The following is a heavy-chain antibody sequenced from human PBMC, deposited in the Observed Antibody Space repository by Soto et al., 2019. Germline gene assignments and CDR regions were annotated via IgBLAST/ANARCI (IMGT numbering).Heavy chain of an antibody. CDR1: GFTFKTFD. CDR2: ISKDGSDK. D-gene: IGHD2-15*01. CDR3: ARERLGFVAFDF. V-gene: IGHV3-30-3*01. Sequence: QVQLMESGGGVVRPGRSLRLSCAASGFTFKTFDLHWVRQAPGKGLEWVAVISKDGSDKYYADSLKGRFTISRDNSKNSLYLQMDSLRSDDTAVYYGARERLGFVAFDFWGQGTLVSVSS. J-gene: IGHJ4*02.